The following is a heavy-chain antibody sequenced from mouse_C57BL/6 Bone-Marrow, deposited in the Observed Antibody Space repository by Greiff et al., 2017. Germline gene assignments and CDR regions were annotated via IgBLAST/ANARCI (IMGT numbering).Heavy chain of an antibody. CDR3: AREGYYYYAMDY. D-gene: IGHD1-1*01. Sequence: VQLQQPGAELVKPGASVKLSCKASGYTFTSYWMPWVKQRPGQGLEWIGLIHPNSGSTNYNEKFKSKSTLTVDKSSSPAYMQLSILTSEDSAVYYCAREGYYYYAMDYWGQGTSVTVSS. J-gene: IGHJ4*01. V-gene: IGHV1-64*01. CDR1: GYTFTSYW. CDR2: IHPNSGST.